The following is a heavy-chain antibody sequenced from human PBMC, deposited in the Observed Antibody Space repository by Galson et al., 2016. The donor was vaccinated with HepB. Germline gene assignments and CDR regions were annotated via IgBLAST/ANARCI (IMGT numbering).Heavy chain of an antibody. Sequence: SLRLSCAASGFTFSSHAMTWVSQAPGKRLEWVSSISGGGGSSYYAHSVQGRFTISRDKSKDTLYLQMNSLRPEDTALYFCARSQSHISGIAEYYFNFWGQGTLVTVSS. D-gene: IGHD1-20*01. V-gene: IGHV3-23*01. J-gene: IGHJ4*02. CDR3: ARSQSHISGIAEYYFNF. CDR1: GFTFSSHA. CDR2: ISGGGGSS.